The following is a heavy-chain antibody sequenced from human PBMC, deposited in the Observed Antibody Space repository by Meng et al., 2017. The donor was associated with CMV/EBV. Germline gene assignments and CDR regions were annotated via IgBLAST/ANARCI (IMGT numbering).Heavy chain of an antibody. CDR1: GYTFSSYG. D-gene: IGHD2-21*02. CDR2: ISGYNGQT. CDR3: ARAPIFSGGDCSH. J-gene: IGHJ4*02. V-gene: IGHV1-18*01. Sequence: HVQLVQSGAEVKKPGASVKVSCKASGYTFSSYGISWVRQAPGQGLEWMGWISGYNGQTKYAQKFQGRVTMTTDTPTSTAYMELRSLRSDDTAVYYCARAPIFSGGDCSHWGQGTLVTVSS.